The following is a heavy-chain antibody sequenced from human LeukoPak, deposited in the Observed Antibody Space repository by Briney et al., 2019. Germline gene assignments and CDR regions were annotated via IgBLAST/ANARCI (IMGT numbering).Heavy chain of an antibody. CDR2: ISGNSGSR. J-gene: IGHJ6*02. V-gene: IGHV3-23*01. CDR3: ARSPELELYGMDV. CDR1: GFTFSSYA. Sequence: GGSLRLSRAASGFTFSSYAMSWVRQAPGKGLEWVSTISGNSGSRYYADSVKGRFTISRDNSKNTLYLQMNSLRAEDTAVYYCARSPELELYGMDVWGQGTTVTVSS. D-gene: IGHD1-7*01.